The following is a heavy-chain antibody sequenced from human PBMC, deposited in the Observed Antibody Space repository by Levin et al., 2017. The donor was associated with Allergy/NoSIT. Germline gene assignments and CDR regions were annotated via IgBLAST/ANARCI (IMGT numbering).Heavy chain of an antibody. CDR3: ARSPLSSRWYGYFDY. J-gene: IGHJ4*02. CDR2: MYDSENT. Sequence: SQTLSLTCTVSGGSISSYYWSWIRQPPGKGLEWIGYMYDSENTNYNPSLKSRVTISVDTSKSQFSLKLNSVTAADTAVYYCARSPLSSRWYGYFDYWGQGTLVTVSS. CDR1: GGSISSYY. D-gene: IGHD6-13*01. V-gene: IGHV4-59*01.